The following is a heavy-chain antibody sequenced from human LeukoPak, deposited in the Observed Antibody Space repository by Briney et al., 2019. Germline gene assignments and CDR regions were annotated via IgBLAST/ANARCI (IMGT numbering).Heavy chain of an antibody. CDR3: AKDHGSGWPGIYYYYMDV. D-gene: IGHD6-19*01. CDR1: GFTFSNHG. CDR2: ISPSGDIT. V-gene: IGHV3-23*01. Sequence: GGSLRLSCAASGFTFSNHGMNWVRQAPGKGLEWVSGISPSGDITYYADSVKGRFTISRDNSKNTLYLEVISLTAEDTVVYYCAKDHGSGWPGIYYYYMDVWGKGTTVTVSS. J-gene: IGHJ6*03.